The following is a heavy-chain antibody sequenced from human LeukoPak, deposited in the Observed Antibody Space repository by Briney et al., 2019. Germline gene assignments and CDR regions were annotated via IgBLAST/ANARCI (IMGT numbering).Heavy chain of an antibody. Sequence: GGSLRLSCAASGFTFSSYSMNWVRQAPGKGLEWVSSISSSSSYIYYADSVKGRFTISRDNAKNSLYLQMNSLRAEDTAVYYCARIAAAGHDDWFDPWGQGTLVTVSS. CDR2: ISSSSSYI. J-gene: IGHJ5*02. V-gene: IGHV3-21*01. D-gene: IGHD6-13*01. CDR3: ARIAAAGHDDWFDP. CDR1: GFTFSSYS.